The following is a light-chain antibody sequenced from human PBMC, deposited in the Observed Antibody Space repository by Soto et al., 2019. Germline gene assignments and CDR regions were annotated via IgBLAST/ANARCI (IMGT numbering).Light chain of an antibody. CDR3: SSYTSSSTYV. CDR2: EVS. CDR1: SLDVGGYNY. J-gene: IGLJ1*01. Sequence: HSGLTQPASVSGSPGQSITISCTGTSLDVGGYNYVSWYQQHPGKAPKLMIYEVSHRPSGVSNRFSGSKSGNTASLTISGLQAEDEADYYCSSYTSSSTYVFGTGTKVTVL. V-gene: IGLV2-14*01.